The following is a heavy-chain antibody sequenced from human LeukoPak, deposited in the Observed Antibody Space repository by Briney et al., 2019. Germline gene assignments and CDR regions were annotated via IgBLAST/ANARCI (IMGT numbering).Heavy chain of an antibody. V-gene: IGHV4-61*02. CDR3: ARGSGSGSDYQTYYFDY. CDR1: GGSISSGSYY. D-gene: IGHD3-10*01. J-gene: IGHJ4*02. Sequence: SQTLSLTCTVSGGSISSGSYYWSWIRQPAGKGLEWIGRIYTSGSTNYNPSPKSRVTISVDPSKNQFSLKLSSVTAADTAVYYCARGSGSGSDYQTYYFDYWGQGTLVTVSS. CDR2: IYTSGST.